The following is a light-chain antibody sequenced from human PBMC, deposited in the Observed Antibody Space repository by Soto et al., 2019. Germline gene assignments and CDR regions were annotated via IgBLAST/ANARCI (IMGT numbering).Light chain of an antibody. J-gene: IGLJ2*01. CDR3: SSYAGSNNLV. Sequence: QSALTQPPSASGSPGQSVTISCTGTSSDVGYYNHVSWYQQHPGKAPKLMIYEVSKRPSGVPDRFSGSKSGNTASLTVSGLQAEDEADYYCSSYAGSNNLVFGGGTKVTVL. CDR1: SSDVGYYNH. V-gene: IGLV2-8*01. CDR2: EVS.